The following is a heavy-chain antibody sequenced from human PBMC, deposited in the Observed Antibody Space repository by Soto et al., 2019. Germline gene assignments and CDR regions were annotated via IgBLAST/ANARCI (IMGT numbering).Heavy chain of an antibody. CDR1: GGTFSSYA. CDR3: ATSIAALFGYYYGMDV. D-gene: IGHD6-13*01. Sequence: SVKVSCKASGGTFSSYAISWVRQAPGQGLEWMGGIIPIFGTANYAQKFQGRVTITADESTSTAYMELSSLRSEDTAVYYCATSIAALFGYYYGMDVWGQGTTVTVSS. CDR2: IIPIFGTA. J-gene: IGHJ6*02. V-gene: IGHV1-69*13.